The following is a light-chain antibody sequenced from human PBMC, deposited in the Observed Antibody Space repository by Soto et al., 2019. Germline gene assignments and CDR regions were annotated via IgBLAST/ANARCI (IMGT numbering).Light chain of an antibody. J-gene: IGKJ2*01. CDR2: AAS. CDR3: QQYVSSPPMYT. Sequence: EIVLTQSPGTLSLSPGERASLSCRASQSVKSTLLAWYQQNPGQAPRLLISAASSRATGIPDRFSGSGSGTDFTLTISRLEPEYFAVYYCQQYVSSPPMYTFGQGTRLEIK. CDR1: QSVKSTL. V-gene: IGKV3-20*01.